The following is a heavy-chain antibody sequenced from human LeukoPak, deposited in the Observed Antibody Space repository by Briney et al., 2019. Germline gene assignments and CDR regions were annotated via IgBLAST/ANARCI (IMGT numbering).Heavy chain of an antibody. V-gene: IGHV4-4*07. J-gene: IGHJ4*02. Sequence: SETLSLTCTVSGGSISTYYWSWIRQPAGKGLEWIGRLSSSGTTNYNTSLKSRVTMSVDTSTNQLSLNLTSVTAADTAVYYCAIRVADFDYWGQGTLVTVSS. D-gene: IGHD2-15*01. CDR1: GGSISTYY. CDR2: LSSSGTT. CDR3: AIRVADFDY.